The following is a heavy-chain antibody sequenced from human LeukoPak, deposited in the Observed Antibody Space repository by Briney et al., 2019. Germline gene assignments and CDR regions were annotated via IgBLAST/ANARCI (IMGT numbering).Heavy chain of an antibody. Sequence: GGSLRLSCAASGFTFSSYAMSWVRQVPGKGLEWVSGISGSGRNTYYADSVKGRFTTSRDNSKNTVYLQMNSLRAEDTAVYYCARSGSSGWYFDYWGQGTLVTVSS. CDR2: ISGSGRNT. D-gene: IGHD6-19*01. V-gene: IGHV3-23*01. CDR1: GFTFSSYA. J-gene: IGHJ4*02. CDR3: ARSGSSGWYFDY.